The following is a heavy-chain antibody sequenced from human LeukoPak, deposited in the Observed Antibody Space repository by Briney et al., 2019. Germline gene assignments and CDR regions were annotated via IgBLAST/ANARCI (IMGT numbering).Heavy chain of an antibody. J-gene: IGHJ3*02. CDR2: IYTSGSI. CDR3: ARAPYYYDSSGDAFDI. V-gene: IGHV4-61*02. CDR1: GGSISSGSYY. D-gene: IGHD3-22*01. Sequence: SETLSLTCTVSGGSISSGSYYWSWIRQPAGKGLEWIERIYTSGSINYNPSLKSRVTISVDTSKNQFSLKLSSVTAADTAVYYCARAPYYYDSSGDAFDIWGQGTMVTVSS.